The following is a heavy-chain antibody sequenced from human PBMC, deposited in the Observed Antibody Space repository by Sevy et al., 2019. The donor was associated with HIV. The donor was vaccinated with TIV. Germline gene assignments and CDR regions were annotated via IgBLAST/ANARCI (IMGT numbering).Heavy chain of an antibody. CDR3: ARDLSPVNFWSGSLGYYYGMDV. CDR1: GFTFSSYS. J-gene: IGHJ6*02. D-gene: IGHD3-3*01. Sequence: GGSLRLSCAASGFTFSSYSMNWVRQAPGKGLEWVSSISSSSSYIYYAYSVKGRFTISRDNAKNSLYLQMNSLRAEDTAVYYCARDLSPVNFWSGSLGYYYGMDVWGQGTTVTVSS. V-gene: IGHV3-21*01. CDR2: ISSSSSYI.